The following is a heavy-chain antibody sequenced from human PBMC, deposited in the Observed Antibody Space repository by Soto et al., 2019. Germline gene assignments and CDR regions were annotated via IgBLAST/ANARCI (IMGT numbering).Heavy chain of an antibody. V-gene: IGHV3-11*05. Sequence: QVQLVESGGDLVKPGGSLRLSCAASGFTFTDYYMSWLRQAPGQGLQWLSYISGSTDYLNYADSVKGRFTISRDNAKNLLYLQMTSLRADDTAVYYCARDLGLSSSNYFDFWGQGTLVTVSS. J-gene: IGHJ4*02. CDR1: GFTFTDYY. D-gene: IGHD3-10*01. CDR3: ARDLGLSSSNYFDF. CDR2: ISGSTDYL.